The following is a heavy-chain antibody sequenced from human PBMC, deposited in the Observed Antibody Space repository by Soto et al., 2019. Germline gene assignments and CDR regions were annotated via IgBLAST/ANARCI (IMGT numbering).Heavy chain of an antibody. V-gene: IGHV4-4*02. CDR2: IYHSGST. J-gene: IGHJ4*02. CDR1: GGSISNSNW. D-gene: IGHD6-19*01. Sequence: SETLSLTCAVSGGSISNSNWWSWVRQPPGKGLEWIGEIYHSGSTNYNPSLKSRVTMSVDKSNNQFSLNLSSVTAADTAVYYCARQSAVAVVAGFDYWGQGTLVTVSS. CDR3: ARQSAVAVVAGFDY.